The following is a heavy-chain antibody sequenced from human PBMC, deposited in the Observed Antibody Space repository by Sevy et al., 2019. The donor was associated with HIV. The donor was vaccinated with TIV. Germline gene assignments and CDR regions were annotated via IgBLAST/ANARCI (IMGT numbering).Heavy chain of an antibody. Sequence: ASVKVSCKASGYTFTGYYMHWVRQAPGQGLEWMGWIKPNSGGTNYAQKFQGRVTMTRDTSISTAYMELSRLRSDDTAVYYCARGATGIAAAGTVVWGQGTLVTVSS. CDR2: IKPNSGGT. CDR3: ARGATGIAAAGTVV. CDR1: GYTFTGYY. V-gene: IGHV1-2*02. J-gene: IGHJ4*02. D-gene: IGHD6-13*01.